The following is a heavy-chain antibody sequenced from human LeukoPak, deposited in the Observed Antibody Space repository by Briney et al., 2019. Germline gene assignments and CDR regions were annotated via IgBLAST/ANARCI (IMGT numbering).Heavy chain of an antibody. Sequence: GRSLRLSCAASRFTFSSYAMHWVRQAPGKGLEWVAVISYDGSNKYYADSVKGRFTISRDNSKNTLYLQMNSLRAEDTAVYYCARERGVVVPAATGGAFDIWGQGTMVSVSS. D-gene: IGHD2-2*01. CDR2: ISYDGSNK. CDR3: ARERGVVVPAATGGAFDI. J-gene: IGHJ3*02. V-gene: IGHV3-30-3*01. CDR1: RFTFSSYA.